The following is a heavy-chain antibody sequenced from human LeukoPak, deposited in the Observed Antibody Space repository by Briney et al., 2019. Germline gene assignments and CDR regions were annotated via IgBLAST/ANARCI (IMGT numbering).Heavy chain of an antibody. CDR3: ARDPLSSSSDSDY. CDR2: ISSSSSYI. D-gene: IGHD6-6*01. Sequence: GGSLRLSCAASGFTFSSYSMNWVRQAPGKGLEWVSSISSSSSYIYYADSVKGRFTISRDNAKNSLYLQMNSLRVEDTAVYYCARDPLSSSSDSDYWGQGTLVTVSS. J-gene: IGHJ4*02. CDR1: GFTFSSYS. V-gene: IGHV3-21*01.